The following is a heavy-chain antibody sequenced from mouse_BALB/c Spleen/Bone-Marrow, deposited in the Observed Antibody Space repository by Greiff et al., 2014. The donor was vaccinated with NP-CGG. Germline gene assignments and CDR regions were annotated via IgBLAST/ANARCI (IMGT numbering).Heavy chain of an antibody. V-gene: IGHV1-87*01. D-gene: IGHD3-3*01. CDR3: AKEGRGAY. CDR2: IYPGDGDT. J-gene: IGHJ3*01. Sequence: LQESGAELARPGASVKLSCKASGYTFTSYWMQWVKQRPGQGLEWIGAIYPGDGDTRYTQKFKGKATLTADKSSSTAYMQLSSLASEDSAVYYCAKEGRGAYWGQGTLVTVSA. CDR1: GYTFTSYW.